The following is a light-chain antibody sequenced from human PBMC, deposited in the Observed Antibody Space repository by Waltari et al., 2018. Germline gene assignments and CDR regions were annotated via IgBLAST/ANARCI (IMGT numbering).Light chain of an antibody. V-gene: IGKV1-39*01. CDR2: GAS. Sequence: IQMTQSPSSLSASVGDRVTLTCRASQSISNYLNWYQQKPGKAPHLLIYGASNLQSGVPSRFSGSRSGTDFTLSISSLQPEDFATYYCQQNYYTPWTFGQGTKVEIK. CDR3: QQNYYTPWT. J-gene: IGKJ1*01. CDR1: QSISNY.